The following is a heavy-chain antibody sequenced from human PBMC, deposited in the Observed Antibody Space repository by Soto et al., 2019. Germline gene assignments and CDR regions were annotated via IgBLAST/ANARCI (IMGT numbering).Heavy chain of an antibody. Sequence: QVQLQQWGAGLLKPSETLSLTCAVYGGSFSGYYWTWIRQPPGTGLEWIGEINHSGSTNYNPSLKSRVPISVDTSKNPFSLKLTSVTAADPAVYYCARDKITGLFDYWGQGTLVTVSS. J-gene: IGHJ4*02. CDR1: GGSFSGYY. CDR3: ARDKITGLFDY. D-gene: IGHD2-8*02. V-gene: IGHV4-34*01. CDR2: INHSGST.